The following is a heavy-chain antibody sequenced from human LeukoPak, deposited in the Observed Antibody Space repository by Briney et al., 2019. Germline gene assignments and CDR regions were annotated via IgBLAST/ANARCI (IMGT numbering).Heavy chain of an antibody. CDR3: AKSVAIYFYYGLDV. V-gene: IGHV3-23*01. CDR2: VNGNGGST. CDR1: GFSFSTYA. D-gene: IGHD3-3*01. J-gene: IGHJ6*02. Sequence: GGSLRLSCAASGFSFSTYAMSWVRQAPGKGLEWVSGVNGNGGSTSYADSVKGRFTIFRDNSKNTVYLQMNSLRVEDTAVYYCAKSVAIYFYYGLDVWGQGTTVTVSS.